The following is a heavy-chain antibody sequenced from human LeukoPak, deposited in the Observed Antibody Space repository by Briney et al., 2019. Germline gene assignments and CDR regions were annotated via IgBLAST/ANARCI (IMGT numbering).Heavy chain of an antibody. CDR1: GGSISIGSYY. D-gene: IGHD2-2*01. J-gene: IGHJ3*02. CDR3: ARDALMPEPAFDI. V-gene: IGHV4-61*02. CDR2: IYTSGST. Sequence: SETLSLTCTVSGGSISIGSYYWGWIRQPAGKGLEWIVRIYTSGSTNYNPSLKSRVTISVDPSKNQFSLKLSSVTAADTAVYYCARDALMPEPAFDIWGQGTMVTVSS.